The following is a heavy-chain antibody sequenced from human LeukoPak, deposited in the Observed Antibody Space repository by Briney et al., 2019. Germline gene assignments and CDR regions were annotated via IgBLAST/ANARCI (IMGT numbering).Heavy chain of an antibody. CDR1: GGSISTYY. V-gene: IGHV4-59*01. Sequence: SDTLSLTCTVSGGSISTYYWSWIRQPPGKGLEWIRYIYYRGSTSYNPSLKSRVNIAVDTSKNQFSLKLNSVTAADTAMYYCARGDAAMNLIRNWGQGTLVTVSS. D-gene: IGHD3-10*01. CDR2: IYYRGST. CDR3: ARGDAAMNLIRN. J-gene: IGHJ4*02.